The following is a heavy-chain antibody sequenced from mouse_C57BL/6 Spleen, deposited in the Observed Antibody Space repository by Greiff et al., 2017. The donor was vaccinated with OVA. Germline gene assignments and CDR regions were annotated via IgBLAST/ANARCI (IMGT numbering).Heavy chain of an antibody. CDR3: TTNNWFAY. V-gene: IGHV14-4*01. J-gene: IGHJ3*01. CDR1: GFNFKDDY. Sequence: VQLQQSGAELVRPGASVKLSCTASGFNFKDDYMHWVKQRPEQGLEWIGSIDPENGDTEYASKFQGKATITADTSSNTAYLQLSSLTSEGTAVYYCTTNNWFAYWGQGTLVTVAA. CDR2: IDPENGDT.